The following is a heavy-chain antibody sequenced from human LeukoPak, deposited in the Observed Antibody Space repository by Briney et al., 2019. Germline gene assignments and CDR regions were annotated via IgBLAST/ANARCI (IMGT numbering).Heavy chain of an antibody. V-gene: IGHV4-31*03. CDR1: GGSISSGDYY. CDR2: IYYSGST. D-gene: IGHD2-2*01. Sequence: PSQTLSLTCTVSGGSISSGDYYWSWIRQYPGKGLEWIGYIYYSGSTHYNPSLKSRVTISVDMSKNQFSLKLSSVTAADTAVYYCARASSTSSFDPWGQGTLVTVSS. CDR3: ARASSTSSFDP. J-gene: IGHJ5*02.